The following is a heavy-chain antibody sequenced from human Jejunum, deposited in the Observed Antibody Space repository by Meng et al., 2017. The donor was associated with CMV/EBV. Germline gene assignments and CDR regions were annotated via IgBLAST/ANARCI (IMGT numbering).Heavy chain of an antibody. J-gene: IGHJ5*01. Sequence: QVQLQQSGPGLVKPSQTLLLTCAIVGDSVSSNSATWNWIRQSPSGGLEWLGRTYYRSTWYNDYAESVKSRITINPDTSKNHLSLQLNSVTPDDAAMYYCVRLRGNSWLDSWGQGPLVTVSS. CDR1: GDSVSSNSAT. CDR2: TYYRSTWYN. V-gene: IGHV6-1*01. CDR3: VRLRGNSWLDS.